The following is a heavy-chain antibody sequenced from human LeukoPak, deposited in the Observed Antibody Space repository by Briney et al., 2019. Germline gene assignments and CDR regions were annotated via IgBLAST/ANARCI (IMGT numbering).Heavy chain of an antibody. D-gene: IGHD6-13*01. V-gene: IGHV1-8*02. CDR1: GYTFTSYG. Sequence: ASVKVSCKASGYTFTSYGISWVRQATGQGLEWMGWMNPNSGNTGYAQKFQGRVTMTRNTSISTAYMELSSLRSEDTAVYYCARMHYSSSWYDNDYWGQGTLVTVSS. CDR3: ARMHYSSSWYDNDY. J-gene: IGHJ4*02. CDR2: MNPNSGNT.